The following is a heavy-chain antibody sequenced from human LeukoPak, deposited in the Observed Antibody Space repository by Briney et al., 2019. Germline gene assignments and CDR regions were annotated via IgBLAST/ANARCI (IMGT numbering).Heavy chain of an antibody. D-gene: IGHD6-6*01. Sequence: PGRSLRLSCAASGFAFSSYGMHWVRQAPGKGLEWVAVISYDGSNKYYADSVKGRFTISRDNSKNTLYLQMNSLRAEDTAVYYCVTSYYFDYWGQGTLVTVSS. CDR3: VTSYYFDY. V-gene: IGHV3-30*03. J-gene: IGHJ4*02. CDR1: GFAFSSYG. CDR2: ISYDGSNK.